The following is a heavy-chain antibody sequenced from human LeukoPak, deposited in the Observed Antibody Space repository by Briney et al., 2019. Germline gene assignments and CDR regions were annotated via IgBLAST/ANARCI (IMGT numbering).Heavy chain of an antibody. CDR1: GFTVSSNY. Sequence: GGSLRLSCAASGFTVSSNYMSWVRQAPGKGLEWVSVIYSGGSTYYADSVKGSFTISRDNSKNTLYLQMNSLRAEDAAVYYCASLGYDSSGYYPLYFDYWGQGTLVTVSS. CDR3: ASLGYDSSGYYPLYFDY. D-gene: IGHD3-22*01. J-gene: IGHJ4*02. CDR2: IYSGGST. V-gene: IGHV3-66*01.